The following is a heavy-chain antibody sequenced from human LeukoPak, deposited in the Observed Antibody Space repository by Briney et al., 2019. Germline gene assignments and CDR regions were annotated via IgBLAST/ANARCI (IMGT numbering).Heavy chain of an antibody. V-gene: IGHV1-3*01. CDR1: GYTFTSYS. CDR2: INAGNGKT. D-gene: IGHD3-10*01. Sequence: ASVKVSCKASGYTFTSYSMHWVRQAPGQRLEWMGWINAGNGKTKYSQKFQGRVTITRDTSASTAYMELSSLRSEDTAVYYCARKAGSGSYYYYGSMDVWGQGTTVTVSS. J-gene: IGHJ6*03. CDR3: ARKAGSGSYYYYGSMDV.